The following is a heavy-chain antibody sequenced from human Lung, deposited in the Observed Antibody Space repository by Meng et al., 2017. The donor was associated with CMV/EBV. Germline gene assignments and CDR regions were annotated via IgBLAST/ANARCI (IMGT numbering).Heavy chain of an antibody. CDR3: ARGKQDAWELLAY. V-gene: IGHV4-4*02. J-gene: IGHJ4*02. CDR1: GVSISSNIR. Sequence: VQPEEAGPGLVEPSGTRSLPCRVSGVSISSNIRWTWVRQPPGKGLEWIGDIDDSGSTNYNPSLNSRISISLDKSKNHFSLKVNSVTAADTAVYYCARGKQDAWELLAYWGQGALVTVSS. CDR2: IDDSGST. D-gene: IGHD1-26*01.